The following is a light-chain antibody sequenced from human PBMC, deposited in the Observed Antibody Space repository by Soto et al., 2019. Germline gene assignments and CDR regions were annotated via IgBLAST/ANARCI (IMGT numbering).Light chain of an antibody. CDR1: QSISSY. CDR3: QQRYSTRT. J-gene: IGKJ1*01. V-gene: IGKV1-39*01. CDR2: AAS. Sequence: DIQMTQSPSSLSASVGDRVTITCRASQSISSYFNWYQQKPGKAPKLLIYAASSLQSGVPSRFSGSGSGTDFTLTISSLQPEDFATYYCQQRYSTRTFGQGTKVEIK.